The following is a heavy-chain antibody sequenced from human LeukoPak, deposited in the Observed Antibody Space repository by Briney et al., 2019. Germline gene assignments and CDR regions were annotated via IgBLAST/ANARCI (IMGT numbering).Heavy chain of an antibody. Sequence: GGSLRLSCAASGSTFRISWMSWVRQAPGKGLEWVANIKEDGSEKNYVDSVKGRFTISRDNANNSLYLHMNSLRADDTAFYYCARGGRPDSWGQGTLVTVSS. CDR3: ARGGRPDS. V-gene: IGHV3-7*04. CDR1: GSTFRISW. CDR2: IKEDGSEK. D-gene: IGHD1-26*01. J-gene: IGHJ5*01.